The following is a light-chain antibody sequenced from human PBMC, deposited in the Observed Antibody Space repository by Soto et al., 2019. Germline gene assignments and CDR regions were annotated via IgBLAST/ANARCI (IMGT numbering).Light chain of an antibody. V-gene: IGKV3-20*01. CDR2: GAP. J-gene: IGKJ2*02. CDR1: QSVSSSS. Sequence: EIVLTQSPGTLSLSPGERATLSCRASQSVSSSSLAWYQQKPRQAPRLLIYGAPSRATGIPDRFSGSGSGTDFTLTISRLEREDFAVYYCQQYGSAPHMCTVGEGTKVEIK. CDR3: QQYGSAPHMCT.